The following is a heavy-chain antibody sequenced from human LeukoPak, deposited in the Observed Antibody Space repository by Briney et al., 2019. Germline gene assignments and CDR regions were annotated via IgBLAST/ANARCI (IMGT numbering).Heavy chain of an antibody. V-gene: IGHV1-18*01. CDR2: ISAYNGKT. CDR3: ARVGITMVRGVILDPNYYYYMDV. Sequence: GASVKVSCKASGYTFTSYGISWVRQAPGQGLEWMGWISAYNGKTNYAQKLQGRVTMTTDTSTSTAYMELRSLRSDDTAVYYCARVGITMVRGVILDPNYYYYMDVWGKGITVTVSS. CDR1: GYTFTSYG. J-gene: IGHJ6*03. D-gene: IGHD3-10*01.